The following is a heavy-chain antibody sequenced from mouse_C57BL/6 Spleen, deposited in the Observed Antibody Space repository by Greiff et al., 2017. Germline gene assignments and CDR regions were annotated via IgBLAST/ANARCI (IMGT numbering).Heavy chain of an antibody. Sequence: EVKLVESGGGLVQPKGSLKLSCAASGFSFNTYAMNWVRQAPGKGLEWVARIRSKSNNYATYYADSVKDRFTISRDDSESMLYLQMNNLKTEDTAMYYCVRDYYGSSPLDYWGQGTTLTVSS. V-gene: IGHV10-1*01. D-gene: IGHD1-1*01. J-gene: IGHJ2*01. CDR2: IRSKSNNYAT. CDR1: GFSFNTYA. CDR3: VRDYYGSSPLDY.